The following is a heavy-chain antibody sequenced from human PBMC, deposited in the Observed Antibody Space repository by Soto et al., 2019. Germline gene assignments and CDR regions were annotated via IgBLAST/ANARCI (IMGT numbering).Heavy chain of an antibody. V-gene: IGHV3-23*01. J-gene: IGHJ4*02. Sequence: EVQLLESGGGLVQPGGSLRLSCAASAFTFSDYAMNWVRQAPGKGLEWVSQITPGGNTYYADSVKGRFTISRDNSKNTLYLQMNSLRAEDTAVYYCAKGPTATTTRADYWGQGILVTVSS. CDR3: AKGPTATTTRADY. D-gene: IGHD1-1*01. CDR1: AFTFSDYA. CDR2: ITPGGNT.